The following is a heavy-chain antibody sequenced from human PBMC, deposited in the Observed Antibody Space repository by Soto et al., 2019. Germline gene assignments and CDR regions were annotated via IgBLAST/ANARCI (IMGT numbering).Heavy chain of an antibody. CDR1: GGSIVGGCGY. D-gene: IGHD3-10*01. J-gene: IGHJ4*02. V-gene: IGHV4-31*02. CDR2: IYYSGST. Sequence: SVTLCVSWSVAGGSIVGGCGYWSWIRQHPGKGLEWIGYIYYSGSTYYNPSLKSRVTISVDTSKNQFSLKLSSVTAADTAVYYCAQGGSGSPFDYWGQGTLVTVSS. CDR3: AQGGSGSPFDY.